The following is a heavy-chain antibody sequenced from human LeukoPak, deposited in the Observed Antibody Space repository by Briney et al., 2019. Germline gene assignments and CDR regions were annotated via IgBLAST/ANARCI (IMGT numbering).Heavy chain of an antibody. J-gene: IGHJ5*02. CDR1: GYTFTSHY. CDR2: INPNSGGT. CDR3: ARGTSFQYNWFDP. V-gene: IGHV1-2*02. D-gene: IGHD2-2*01. Sequence: GASVTVSYRASGYTFTSHYMHWVRQAPGQGLEWMGWINPNSGGTNYAQKFQGRVTMTRDTSISTAYMELSRLRSDDTAVYYCARGTSFQYNWFDPWGQGTLVTVSS.